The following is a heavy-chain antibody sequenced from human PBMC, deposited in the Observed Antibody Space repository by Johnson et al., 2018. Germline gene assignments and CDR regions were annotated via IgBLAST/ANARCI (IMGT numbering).Heavy chain of an antibody. D-gene: IGHD3-10*01. CDR3: ARDGITRGAFDI. J-gene: IGHJ3*02. Sequence: EVQLLESGGGLVQXGGSXRLXCAASGFTVSSNYMSWVRQAPGKGLEWVSGIYSGGSTYYADSVKGRFTISRGNSKNTLYLKMNSMRAEDTAVYYCARDGITRGAFDIWGQGTMVTVSS. CDR1: GFTVSSNY. V-gene: IGHV3-66*01. CDR2: IYSGGST.